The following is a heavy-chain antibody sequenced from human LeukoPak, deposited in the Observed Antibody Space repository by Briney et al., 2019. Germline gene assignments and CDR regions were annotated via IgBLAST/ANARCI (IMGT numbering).Heavy chain of an antibody. CDR1: GFTFSSYA. V-gene: IGHV3-30-3*01. D-gene: IGHD4-17*01. CDR2: ISYDGSNK. CDR3: ARAPADYGDSDPYY. J-gene: IGHJ4*02. Sequence: GSLRLSCAASGFTFSSYAMHWVRQAPGKGLEWVAVISYDGSNKYYADSVKGRFTISRDNSKNTLYLQMNSLRAEDTAVYYCARAPADYGDSDPYYWGQGTLVTVSS.